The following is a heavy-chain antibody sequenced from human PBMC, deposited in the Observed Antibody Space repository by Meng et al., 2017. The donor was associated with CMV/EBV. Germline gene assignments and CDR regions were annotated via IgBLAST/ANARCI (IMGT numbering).Heavy chain of an antibody. CDR1: GFTFSSYS. Sequence: GESLKISCAASGFTFSSYSMNWVRQAPGKGLEWVSSISSSSSYIYYADSVKGRFTISRGNAKNSLYLQMNSLRAEDTAVYYCARYAGATFAYYYYGMDVWGQGTTVTVSS. CDR3: ARYAGATFAYYYYGMDV. V-gene: IGHV3-21*01. D-gene: IGHD1-26*01. CDR2: ISSSSSYI. J-gene: IGHJ6*02.